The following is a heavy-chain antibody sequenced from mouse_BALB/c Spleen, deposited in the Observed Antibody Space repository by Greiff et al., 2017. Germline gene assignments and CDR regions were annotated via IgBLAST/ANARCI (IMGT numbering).Heavy chain of an antibody. CDR2: IDPANGNT. D-gene: IGHD3-1*01. J-gene: IGHJ3*01. CDR3: ARQRGLRSAWFAY. CDR1: GFNIKDTY. Sequence: VQLQQSGAELVKPGASVKLSCTASGFNIKDTYMHWVKQRPEQGLEWIGRIDPANGNTKYDPKFQGKATITADTSSNTAYLQLSSLTSEDTAVYYCARQRGLRSAWFAYWGQGTLVTVSA. V-gene: IGHV14-3*02.